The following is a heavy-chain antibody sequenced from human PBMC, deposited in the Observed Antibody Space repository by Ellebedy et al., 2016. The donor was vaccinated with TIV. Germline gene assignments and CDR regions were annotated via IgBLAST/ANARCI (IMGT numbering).Heavy chain of an antibody. J-gene: IGHJ4*02. V-gene: IGHV1-2*02. Sequence: ASVKVSXKASGYTFTAYFIHWVRQAPGQGLQWVGWISPNTGATFCAQKFHGRVTMTRDTSLNTAYMELSSLRSDDTAVYYCSREWQLWSSGLDSWGQGTLVTVSS. CDR3: SREWQLWSSGLDS. CDR1: GYTFTAYF. D-gene: IGHD5-18*01. CDR2: ISPNTGAT.